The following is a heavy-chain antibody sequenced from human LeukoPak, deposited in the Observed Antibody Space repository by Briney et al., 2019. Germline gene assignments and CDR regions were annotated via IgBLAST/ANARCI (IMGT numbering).Heavy chain of an antibody. Sequence: TGGSLRLSCAASGFTVSSNYMSWVRQAPGKGLEWVSVIYSGGSTYYADSVKCRFTISRDNSKNTLYLQMNSLRAEDTAVYYCARLAGYNYAFDIWGQGTMVTVSS. V-gene: IGHV3-66*01. J-gene: IGHJ3*02. CDR1: GFTVSSNY. CDR2: IYSGGST. CDR3: ARLAGYNYAFDI. D-gene: IGHD5-24*01.